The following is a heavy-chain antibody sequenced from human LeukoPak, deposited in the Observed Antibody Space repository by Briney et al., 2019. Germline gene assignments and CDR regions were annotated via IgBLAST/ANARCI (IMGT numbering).Heavy chain of an antibody. V-gene: IGHV4-4*02. Sequence: SETLSLTCAVSGGSISSSNWWSWVRQPPGKGLEWIGEIYHSGSTNYNPSLKSRVTISVDKSKNQFSLKLSSVTAADTAVYYCARKVAVAVLRGYCSGGSCYGRKNWFDPWGQGTLVTVSS. CDR3: ARKVAVAVLRGYCSGGSCYGRKNWFDP. CDR2: IYHSGST. J-gene: IGHJ5*02. CDR1: GGSISSSNW. D-gene: IGHD2-15*01.